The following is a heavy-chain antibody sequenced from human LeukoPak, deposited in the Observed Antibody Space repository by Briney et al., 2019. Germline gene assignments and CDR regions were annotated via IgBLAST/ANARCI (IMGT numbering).Heavy chain of an antibody. V-gene: IGHV4-4*07. Sequence: SETLFLNCSVSGGSISSYWWSWIRQPAGKGLEFIGRIYTTGRTNYNPSLKSRVSMSVDTSKNKFSLELRSVTAADTAVYFCARAGYTISSYRFDYWGQGALVTVSS. CDR3: ARAGYTISSYRFDY. J-gene: IGHJ4*02. D-gene: IGHD3-16*02. CDR1: GGSISSYW. CDR2: IYTTGRT.